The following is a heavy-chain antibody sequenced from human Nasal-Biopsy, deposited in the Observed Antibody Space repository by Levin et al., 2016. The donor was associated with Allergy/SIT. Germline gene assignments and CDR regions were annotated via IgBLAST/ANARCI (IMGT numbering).Heavy chain of an antibody. CDR1: GYTFTFSDYY. D-gene: IGHD3-10*01. CDR3: ARDEWDSGSGRWVYFDH. Sequence: ASVKVSCKASGYTFTFSDYYIHWVRQAPGQGLEWMGCAYNGNTNYARKVQGRVTMTTDTSTSTAYMELRSLTSDDTAVYYCARDEWDSGSGRWVYFDHWGQGTLVTVSS. CDR2: AYNGNT. V-gene: IGHV1-18*04. J-gene: IGHJ4*02.